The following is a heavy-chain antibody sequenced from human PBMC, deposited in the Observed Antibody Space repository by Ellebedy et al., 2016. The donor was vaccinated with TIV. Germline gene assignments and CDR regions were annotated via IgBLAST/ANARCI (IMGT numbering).Heavy chain of an antibody. V-gene: IGHV3-72*01. CDR1: GFTFSDHF. CDR3: MVWFRGVINY. J-gene: IGHJ4*02. D-gene: IGHD3-10*01. CDR2: TKNKDNSYAT. Sequence: GESLKISCAASGFTFSDHFMDWVRQPPGKGLEWVGRTKNKDNSYATDYAAYVKGRFTISRDHSKNSLYLQMNSLETEDTAVYYCMVWFRGVINYWGQGTLVTVSS.